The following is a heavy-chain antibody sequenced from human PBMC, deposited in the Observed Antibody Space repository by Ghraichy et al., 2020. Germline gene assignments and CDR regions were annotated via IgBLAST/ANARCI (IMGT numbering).Heavy chain of an antibody. J-gene: IGHJ4*02. CDR3: AAEVILSRWDVPPLDY. Sequence: ASVKVSCKVSGYTLSAVSMHWVRQAPGQDLEWMGGYDLEDGETIYAQRFQGRVTVTEGTSTDTAYMELSSLTSDDTAVYYCAAEVILSRWDVPPLDYWGQGTLVTVSS. CDR2: YDLEDGET. D-gene: IGHD1-26*01. V-gene: IGHV1-24*01. CDR1: GYTLSAVS.